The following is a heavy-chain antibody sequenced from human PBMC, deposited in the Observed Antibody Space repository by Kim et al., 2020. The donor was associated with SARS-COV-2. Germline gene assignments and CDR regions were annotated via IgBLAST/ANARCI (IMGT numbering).Heavy chain of an antibody. J-gene: IGHJ4*02. D-gene: IGHD4-4*01. Sequence: NYNPPLKSRVSVSIDTSKREISLHVTSVTAADTALYYCARRRLDSRYFDYWGQGTLVTVSS. V-gene: IGHV4-34*01. CDR3: ARRRLDSRYFDY.